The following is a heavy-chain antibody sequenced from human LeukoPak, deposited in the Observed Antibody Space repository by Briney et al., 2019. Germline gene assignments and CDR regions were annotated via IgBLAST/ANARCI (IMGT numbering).Heavy chain of an antibody. CDR2: ISGSGGST. CDR1: GFTFSSYA. CDR3: AKDRITMVRGVHYQFDY. J-gene: IGHJ4*02. Sequence: GGSLRLSCAASGFTFSSYAMSWVRQAPGKGLEWVSAISGSGGSTYYADSVKGRFTISRDNSKNTLYLQMNSLRAEDTAVYYCAKDRITMVRGVHYQFDYWGQGTLVTVSS. V-gene: IGHV3-23*01. D-gene: IGHD3-10*01.